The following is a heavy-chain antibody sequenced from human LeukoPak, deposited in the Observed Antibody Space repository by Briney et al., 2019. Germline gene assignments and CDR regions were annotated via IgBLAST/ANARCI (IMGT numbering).Heavy chain of an antibody. CDR3: ATPKTYSSSSFNFDY. CDR2: IYYSGST. J-gene: IGHJ4*02. D-gene: IGHD6-6*01. V-gene: IGHV4-59*01. Sequence: PSETLSLTCTVSGGSISSYYWSWIRQPPGKGLEWIGYIYYSGSTNYNPSLKSRVTISVDTSKNQFSLKLSSVTAADTAVYYCATPKTYSSSSFNFDYWGQGTLVTVSS. CDR1: GGSISSYY.